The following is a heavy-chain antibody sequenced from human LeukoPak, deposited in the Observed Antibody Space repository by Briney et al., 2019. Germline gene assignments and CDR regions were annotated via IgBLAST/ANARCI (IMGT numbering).Heavy chain of an antibody. D-gene: IGHD6-19*01. V-gene: IGHV1-69*04. CDR3: ARDRSSSGWDGLGAFDI. CDR2: IIPILGIA. CDR1: GGTFSSYA. Sequence: SVKVSCKASGGTFSSYAISWVRQAPGQGLEWMGRIIPILGIANYAQKFQGRVTITADKSTSTAYMELSSLRSEDTAVYYCARDRSSSGWDGLGAFDIWGQGTMVTVSS. J-gene: IGHJ3*02.